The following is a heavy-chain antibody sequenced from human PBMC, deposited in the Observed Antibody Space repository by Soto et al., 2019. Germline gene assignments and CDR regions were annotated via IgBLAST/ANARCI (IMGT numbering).Heavy chain of an antibody. V-gene: IGHV3-30*18. CDR3: AKGVVREPAYFDD. J-gene: IGHJ4*02. CDR2: ISYDGRNE. CDR1: GFTFSAFA. D-gene: IGHD3-10*01. Sequence: GGSLRLSCAVSGFTFSAFAMYWVRQAPGKGLEWVALISYDGRNEDYAESVRGRFTISRDNSKNTLYLDMNSLSAEDSAVYFCAKGVVREPAYFDDWGKGTLVTVSS.